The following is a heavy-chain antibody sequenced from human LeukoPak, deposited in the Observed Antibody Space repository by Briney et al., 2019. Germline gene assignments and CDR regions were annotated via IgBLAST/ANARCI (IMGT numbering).Heavy chain of an antibody. Sequence: PSETLSLTCSVSGGSISSSNYSWGWIRQPPGKGLEWIATIHYTGSTYYNLSLKSRVTISIDTSKNQFSLKLSSVTAADRAVYYCARLSPPEMTVAGWDYWGQGTLVTVSS. D-gene: IGHD6-19*01. CDR2: IHYTGST. J-gene: IGHJ4*02. V-gene: IGHV4-39*01. CDR3: ARLSPPEMTVAGWDY. CDR1: GGSISSSNYS.